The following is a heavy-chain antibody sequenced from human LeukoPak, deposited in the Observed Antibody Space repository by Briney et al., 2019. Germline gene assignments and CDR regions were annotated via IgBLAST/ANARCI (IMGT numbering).Heavy chain of an antibody. J-gene: IGHJ4*02. CDR2: ITSSSSSM. Sequence: GGSLRLSCVASGFTFSIYTMSWVRQAPGKGLEWVSSITSSSSSMYSADSVKGRLTISRDNTKNSLYLQMNSLRAEDTAVYYCARDLAWCGYWGQGTLVTVSS. CDR3: ARDLAWCGY. D-gene: IGHD3/OR15-3a*01. CDR1: GFTFSIYT. V-gene: IGHV3-21*01.